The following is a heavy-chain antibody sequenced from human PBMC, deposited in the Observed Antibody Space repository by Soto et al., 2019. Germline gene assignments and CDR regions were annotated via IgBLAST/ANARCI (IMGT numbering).Heavy chain of an antibody. J-gene: IGHJ4*02. CDR1: GFTFSSYW. CDR2: IKQDGSEK. CDR3: ARDFPLYCGGHCAGY. D-gene: IGHD2-21*02. Sequence: PGGSLILSCAASGFTFSSYWMSWVRQAPGKGLEWVANIKQDGSEKYYVDSVKGRFTISRDNAKNSLYLQMNSLTAEDTAVYYCARDFPLYCGGHCAGYWGRGTLVTVSS. V-gene: IGHV3-7*01.